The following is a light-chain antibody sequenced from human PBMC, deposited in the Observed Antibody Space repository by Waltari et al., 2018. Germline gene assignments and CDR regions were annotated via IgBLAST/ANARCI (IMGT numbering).Light chain of an antibody. CDR1: EDIKNY. V-gene: IGKV1-33*01. CDR3: HQSKSLPYT. CDR2: DAS. J-gene: IGKJ2*01. Sequence: DIQMTQSPSSLSASVGDRVTITCQASEDIKNYLNLYQQKPGRAPILLIYDASSLETWVPRRFSAGGYGTDFTLTISSLQAEDIGTYFCHQSKSLPYTFGQGTKVEIK.